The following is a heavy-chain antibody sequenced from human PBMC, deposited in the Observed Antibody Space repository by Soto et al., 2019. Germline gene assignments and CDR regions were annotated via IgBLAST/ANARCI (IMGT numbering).Heavy chain of an antibody. V-gene: IGHV5-51*03. Sequence: GKSLKISCKGSGYSFTSYWIGWVRQMPGKGLEWMGIIYPGDSDTRYSPSFQGQVTISADKSISTACLQWSSLNASDTATYYCARVYYGSGSPKFEYWGQGTQVTVSS. CDR1: GYSFTSYW. D-gene: IGHD3-10*01. CDR3: ARVYYGSGSPKFEY. J-gene: IGHJ4*02. CDR2: IYPGDSDT.